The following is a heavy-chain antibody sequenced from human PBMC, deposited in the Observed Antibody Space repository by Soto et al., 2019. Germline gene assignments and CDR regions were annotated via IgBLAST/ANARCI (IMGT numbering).Heavy chain of an antibody. D-gene: IGHD5-18*01. V-gene: IGHV3-48*01. CDR2: INPSSSII. Sequence: DVPLVESGGGFVQPGGSLRLSWAASGFSFSGHTMNWVRQAPGKGLEWVSYINPSSSIIYYANSVKGRFTISRDNARYSLYLQIRRLRVEHPAVYYCARDHGYRYPANDHWGQGTLFTVSA. CDR3: ARDHGYRYPANDH. CDR1: GFSFSGHT. J-gene: IGHJ4*02.